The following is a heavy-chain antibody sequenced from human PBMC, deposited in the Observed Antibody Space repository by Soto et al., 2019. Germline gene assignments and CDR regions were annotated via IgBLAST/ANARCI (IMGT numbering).Heavy chain of an antibody. CDR2: IYWDDDK. Sequence: QITLKESGPTLVKPTQTLTLTCTFSGFSLSTSGVGVGWIRQPPGKALEWLALIYWDDDKRYSPSLKSRLTLTKDTSKNQVVLTMTNMDPVDTATYYCANRPPYSSSRLFDYWGQGTLVTVSS. V-gene: IGHV2-5*02. J-gene: IGHJ4*02. CDR1: GFSLSTSGVG. D-gene: IGHD6-6*01. CDR3: ANRPPYSSSRLFDY.